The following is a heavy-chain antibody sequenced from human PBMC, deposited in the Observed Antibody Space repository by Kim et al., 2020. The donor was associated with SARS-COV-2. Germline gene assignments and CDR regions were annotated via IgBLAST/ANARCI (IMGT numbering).Heavy chain of an antibody. CDR1: GFTFSNYG. Sequence: GGSLRLSCAASGFTFSNYGMHWVRQAPGKGLEWVAVIWFDGSNKYYVDSVKGRFTISRDNSKNTLYLQMNSLRAEDTAVYYCARDPGYDSSALGDYWGKGTLVTVSS. CDR3: ARDPGYDSSALGDY. CDR2: IWFDGSNK. V-gene: IGHV3-33*01. J-gene: IGHJ4*02. D-gene: IGHD3-22*01.